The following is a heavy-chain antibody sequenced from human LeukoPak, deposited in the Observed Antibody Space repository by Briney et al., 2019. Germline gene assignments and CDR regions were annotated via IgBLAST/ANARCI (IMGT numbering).Heavy chain of an antibody. D-gene: IGHD2-21*02. Sequence: GASVKVSCKAPGYTFTSYYIHWVRQAPGQGLEWMGGIIPIFGTANYAQKFQGRVTITADESTSTAYMELSSLRSEDTAVYYCAREGDYYSRWFDPWGQGTLVTVSS. CDR3: AREGDYYSRWFDP. CDR1: GYTFTSYY. CDR2: IIPIFGTA. J-gene: IGHJ5*02. V-gene: IGHV1-69*13.